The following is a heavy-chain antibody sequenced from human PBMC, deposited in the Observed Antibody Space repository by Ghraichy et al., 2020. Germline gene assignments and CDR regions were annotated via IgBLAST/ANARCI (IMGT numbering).Heavy chain of an antibody. J-gene: IGHJ4*02. CDR1: GFTFSTDA. CDR2: ISNDGVTT. V-gene: IGHV3-23*01. D-gene: IGHD4-17*01. CDR3: EKGRGGVVMTPVTPYYFDS. Sequence: GGSLRLSCAASGFTFSTDAMSWVRQAPGKGLEWVSGISNDGVTTYYAGSVRGRFTISRDNSKSMLFLQMSNLGADDSATYYCEKGRGGVVMTPVTPYYFDSWGQGTLVNVSS.